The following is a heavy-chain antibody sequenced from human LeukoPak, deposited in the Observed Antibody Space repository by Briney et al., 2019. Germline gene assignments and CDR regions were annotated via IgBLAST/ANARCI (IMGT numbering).Heavy chain of an antibody. CDR1: GGSISSSSYY. J-gene: IGHJ4*02. CDR2: MYYSGTT. D-gene: IGHD3-10*01. V-gene: IGHV4-39*01. Sequence: SETLSLTCTVSGGSISSSSYYWAWIRQPPGKGLEWIGSMYYSGTTYYNPSLKSRVTISVYTSKNQFSLKLSSVTAADTAVYYCVRHIYYGSGTYYNGPLYYFDYWGQGTLATVSS. CDR3: VRHIYYGSGTYYNGPLYYFDY.